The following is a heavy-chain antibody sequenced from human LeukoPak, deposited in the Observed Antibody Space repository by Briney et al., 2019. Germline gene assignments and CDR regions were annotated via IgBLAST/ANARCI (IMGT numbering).Heavy chain of an antibody. CDR2: ISYDGSNK. J-gene: IGHJ3*02. CDR1: GFTFSSYA. Sequence: PGRSLRLSCAASGFTFSSYAMHWVRQAPGKGLEWVAVISYDGSNKYYADSVKGRFTISRDNSKNTLYLQMNSLRAEDTAVYYCAKDTRAAQRGNYDAFDIWGQGTMVTVSS. CDR3: AKDTRAAQRGNYDAFDI. V-gene: IGHV3-30-3*01. D-gene: IGHD4-11*01.